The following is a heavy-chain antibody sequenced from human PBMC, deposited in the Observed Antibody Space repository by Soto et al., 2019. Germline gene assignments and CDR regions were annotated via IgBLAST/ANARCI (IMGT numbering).Heavy chain of an antibody. J-gene: IGHJ4*02. CDR1: GFTFSSYG. Sequence: GGSLRLSCAASGFTFSSYGMHWVRQAPGKGLEWVAVISYDGSNKYYADSVKGRFTISRDNSKNTLYLQMNSLRAEDTAVYYCGKQGGPFIAAAGRYFDYWGQGTLVTVSS. D-gene: IGHD6-13*01. CDR2: ISYDGSNK. V-gene: IGHV3-30*18. CDR3: GKQGGPFIAAAGRYFDY.